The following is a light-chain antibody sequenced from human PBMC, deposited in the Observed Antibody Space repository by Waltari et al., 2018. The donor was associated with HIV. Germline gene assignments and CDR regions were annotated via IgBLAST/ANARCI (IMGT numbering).Light chain of an antibody. CDR3: CSYAGSYTLV. J-gene: IGLJ3*02. Sequence: QSALTQPRSVSGSPGQSVTISCTGTSSDVGGYNHVSGYQQHPGKAPKLMIYDVSKRPSGVPDRFSGSKSGNTASLTISGLQAEDEADYYCCSYAGSYTLVFGGGTKLTVL. CDR2: DVS. V-gene: IGLV2-11*01. CDR1: SSDVGGYNH.